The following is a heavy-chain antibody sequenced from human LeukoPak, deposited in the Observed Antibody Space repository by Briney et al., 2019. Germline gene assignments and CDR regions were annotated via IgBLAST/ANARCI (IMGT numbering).Heavy chain of an antibody. Sequence: SVKVSCKASGGTFSSYAISWVRQAPGQGLEWMGGIIPIFGTANYAQKFQGRVTITADESTSTAYMELSSLRSEDTAVYYCARAPPGEVAANDYWGQGTLVTVSS. CDR1: GGTFSSYA. J-gene: IGHJ4*02. V-gene: IGHV1-69*13. D-gene: IGHD2-15*01. CDR3: ARAPPGEVAANDY. CDR2: IIPIFGTA.